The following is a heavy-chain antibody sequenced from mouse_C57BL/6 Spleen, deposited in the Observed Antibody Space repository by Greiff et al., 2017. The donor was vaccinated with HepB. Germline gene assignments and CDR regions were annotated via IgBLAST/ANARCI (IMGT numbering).Heavy chain of an antibody. Sequence: QVQLQQPGAELVRPGSSVKLSCKASGYTFTSYWMDWVKQRPGQGLEWIGNIYPSDSETHYNQKFKDKATLTVDKSSSTDYMQLSSLTSEDSAVYYCARSGGGLRVDYWGQGTTLTVSS. J-gene: IGHJ2*01. V-gene: IGHV1-61*01. CDR3: ARSGGGLRVDY. D-gene: IGHD1-1*02. CDR1: GYTFTSYW. CDR2: IYPSDSET.